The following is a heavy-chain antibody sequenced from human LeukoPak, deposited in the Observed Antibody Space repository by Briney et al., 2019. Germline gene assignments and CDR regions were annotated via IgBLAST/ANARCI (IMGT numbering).Heavy chain of an antibody. D-gene: IGHD2-21*01. CDR2: ISSSSSYI. J-gene: IGHJ3*02. Sequence: GGSLRLSCAASGFTFSSYSMNWVRQAPGKGLEWVSSISSSSSYIYYADSVKGRFTISRDNAKNSLYLQMNSLRAEDTAVYYCARDLVVSHDVFDIWGQGTMVTVSS. V-gene: IGHV3-21*01. CDR3: ARDLVVSHDVFDI. CDR1: GFTFSSYS.